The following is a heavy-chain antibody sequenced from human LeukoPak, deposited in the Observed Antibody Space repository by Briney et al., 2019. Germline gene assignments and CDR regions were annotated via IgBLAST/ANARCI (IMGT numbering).Heavy chain of an antibody. V-gene: IGHV4-34*01. CDR3: ARGVVVPAAKKDIVARRNY. J-gene: IGHJ4*02. CDR2: INHSGST. D-gene: IGHD2-2*01. Sequence: PSETLSLTCAVYGGSFSGYYWSWIRQPPGKGLEWIGEINHSGSTNYNPSLKSRVTISVDTSKNQFSLKLSSVTAADTAVYYCARGVVVPAAKKDIVARRNYGGKEPLATVS. CDR1: GGSFSGYY.